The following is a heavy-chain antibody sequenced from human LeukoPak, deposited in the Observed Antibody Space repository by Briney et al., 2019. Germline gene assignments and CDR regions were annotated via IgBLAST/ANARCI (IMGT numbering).Heavy chain of an antibody. J-gene: IGHJ4*02. CDR3: ARDEVPSYYDSSGYYYY. V-gene: IGHV3-21*01. CDR2: ISSSSSYI. Sequence: PGGSLRLSCAASGFTFSSYSMNWVRQAPGKGLEWVSSISSSSSYIYYGDSVKGRFTISRDNAKNSLYLQMNSLRAEDTAVYHCARDEVPSYYDSSGYYYYWGQGTLVTVSS. CDR1: GFTFSSYS. D-gene: IGHD3-22*01.